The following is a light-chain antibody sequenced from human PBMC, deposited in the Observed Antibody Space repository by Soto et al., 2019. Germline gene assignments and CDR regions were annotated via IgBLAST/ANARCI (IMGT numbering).Light chain of an antibody. CDR2: DAS. V-gene: IGKV3-11*01. CDR1: QSISSY. Sequence: EIVLTQSPATLSLSPGVRAALSCRASQSISSYLAWYQQKPGQAPRLLIYDASNRATGIPARFSGSGSGTDFTLTISSLEPEDFAVYYCQQRGNWPLTFGPGTKVDVK. CDR3: QQRGNWPLT. J-gene: IGKJ3*01.